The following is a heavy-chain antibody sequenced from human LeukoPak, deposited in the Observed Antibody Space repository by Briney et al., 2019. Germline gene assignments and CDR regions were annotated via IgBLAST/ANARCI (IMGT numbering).Heavy chain of an antibody. J-gene: IGHJ4*02. Sequence: SETLSLTCTVSGDSISSSRYSWGWIRQPPGKGLEWIGVIHYTGSTYYNPSLKSRVTMPVDTSKNQLSLELTSVTAADTAVYYCARLAPVWFDYWGQGTLVTVSS. D-gene: IGHD1-14*01. V-gene: IGHV4-39*01. CDR3: ARLAPVWFDY. CDR1: GDSISSSRYS. CDR2: IHYTGST.